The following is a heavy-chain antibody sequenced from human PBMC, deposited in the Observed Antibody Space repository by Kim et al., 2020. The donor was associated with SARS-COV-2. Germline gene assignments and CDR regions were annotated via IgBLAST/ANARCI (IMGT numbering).Heavy chain of an antibody. D-gene: IGHD6-19*01. J-gene: IGHJ6*02. CDR1: GGTFSSYA. CDR2: SIPIFAKP. Sequence: SVKVSCKASGGTFSSYAINWVRQAPGQGLEWMGGSIPIFAKPNYAQQFQGRVTITADESTSTVFMELSSLRSEDTAVYYCARGSHPGILVAGTREHPMDVWGQGTTVTVSS. CDR3: ARGSHPGILVAGTREHPMDV. V-gene: IGHV1-69*13.